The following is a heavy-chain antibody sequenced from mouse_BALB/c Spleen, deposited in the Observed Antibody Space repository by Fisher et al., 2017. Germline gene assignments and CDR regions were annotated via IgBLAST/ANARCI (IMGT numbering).Heavy chain of an antibody. Sequence: VRFTISRDNAKNTLYLQMSSLKSEDTAMYYCARQILHWYFDVWGAGSTVTVSS. J-gene: IGHJ1*01. V-gene: IGHV5-6*01. CDR3: ARQILHWYFDV.